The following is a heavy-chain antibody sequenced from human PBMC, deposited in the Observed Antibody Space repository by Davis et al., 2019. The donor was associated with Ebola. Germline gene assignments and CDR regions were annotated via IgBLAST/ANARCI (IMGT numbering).Heavy chain of an antibody. V-gene: IGHV3-30*03. CDR2: ISYDGSNK. D-gene: IGHD4-11*01. CDR3: TRARNYRLTFDY. J-gene: IGHJ4*02. CDR1: GFTFSSYG. Sequence: GESLKISCAASGFTFSSYGMHWVRQAPGKGLEWVAVISYDGSNKYYADSVKGRFTISRDNSKNTLYLQMNSLRAEDTAVYYCTRARNYRLTFDYWGQGTLVTVSS.